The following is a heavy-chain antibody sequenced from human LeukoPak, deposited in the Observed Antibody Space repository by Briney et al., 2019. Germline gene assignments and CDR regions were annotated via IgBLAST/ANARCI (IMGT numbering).Heavy chain of an antibody. Sequence: PGGSLRLSCAASGFTFNHYTMHWVRQAPGKGLEWVSLISWDGGSTYYADSVKGRFTISRGNSKNSLYLQMNSLRAEDTALYYCAKDISPKPPLNQRPRYYYYYMDVWGKGTTVTVSS. CDR3: AKDISPKPPLNQRPRYYYYYMDV. D-gene: IGHD1-1*01. V-gene: IGHV3-43D*03. CDR2: ISWDGGST. J-gene: IGHJ6*03. CDR1: GFTFNHYT.